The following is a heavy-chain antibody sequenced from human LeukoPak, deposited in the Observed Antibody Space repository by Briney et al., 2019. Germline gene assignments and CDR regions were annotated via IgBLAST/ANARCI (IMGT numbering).Heavy chain of an antibody. J-gene: IGHJ4*02. Sequence: GGSLRLSCAASGFTFSSYAMSWVRQAPGKGLEWVSAIIGRGGSTYYADSVKGRFTISRDTSKNTLYLQMNSLRAEDTAVYYCAKDFYCSSTSCYLGYPGYWGQGTLVTVSS. CDR2: IIGRGGST. D-gene: IGHD2-2*01. V-gene: IGHV3-23*01. CDR3: AKDFYCSSTSCYLGYPGY. CDR1: GFTFSSYA.